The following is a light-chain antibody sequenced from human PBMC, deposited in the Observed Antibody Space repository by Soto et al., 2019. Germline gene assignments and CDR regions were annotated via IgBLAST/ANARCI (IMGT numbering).Light chain of an antibody. V-gene: IGKV3-11*01. Sequence: EIVLTQSPATLSLSPGERATLSCRASQSVNTYLAWYQQKPGQAPRLLMYDASNRATGIPARFSGSGSGTDFTLTISNLEPEDFAVYYCQQRSNWPPTCTFGQGTKVDIK. J-gene: IGKJ2*02. CDR3: QQRSNWPPTCT. CDR1: QSVNTY. CDR2: DAS.